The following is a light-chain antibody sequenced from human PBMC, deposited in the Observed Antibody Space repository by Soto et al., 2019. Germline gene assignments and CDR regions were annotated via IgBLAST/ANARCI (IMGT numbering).Light chain of an antibody. CDR3: QQRSNWPPRCT. CDR2: GAS. V-gene: IGKV3D-20*02. CDR1: QSVSSSY. J-gene: IGKJ5*01. Sequence: EIVLTQSPGTLSLSPGERATLSCRASQSVSSSYLAWYQQKPGQAPRLLIYGASNRATGIPDRFSGSGSGTDFTLTISRLEPEDFAVYYCQQRSNWPPRCTFGQGTRLEI.